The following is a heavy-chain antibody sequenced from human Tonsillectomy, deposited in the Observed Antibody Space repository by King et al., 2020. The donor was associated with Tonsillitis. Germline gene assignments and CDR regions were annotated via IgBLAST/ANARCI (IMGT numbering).Heavy chain of an antibody. CDR3: AKAVLRWFGESFSHLDYYYYGMDV. CDR2: ISASGGST. CDR1: GFTFSSYV. D-gene: IGHD3-10*01. V-gene: IGHV3-23*04. Sequence: EVQLVESGGGLVQPGGSLRLSCAASGFTFSSYVMSWVRQAPGKGLEWVSGISASGGSTYYADSVKGRFTISRDNSKNTLYLQMNSLRVEDTAVYYCAKAVLRWFGESFSHLDYYYYGMDVWGQGTTVTVSS. J-gene: IGHJ6*02.